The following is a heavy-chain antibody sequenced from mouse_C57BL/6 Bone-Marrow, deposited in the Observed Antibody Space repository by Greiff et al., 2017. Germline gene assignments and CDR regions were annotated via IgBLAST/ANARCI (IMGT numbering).Heavy chain of an antibody. CDR2: IYPGDGDT. CDR1: GYAFSSYW. CDR3: AKSDDYDPAWFAY. Sequence: VQLQQSGAELVKPGASVKISCKASGYAFSSYWMNWVKQRPGKGLEWIGQIYPGDGDTNYNGKFKGKATLTADKSSSTAYMQLSGLTSEDSAVYFCAKSDDYDPAWFAYWGQGTLVTVSA. V-gene: IGHV1-80*01. J-gene: IGHJ3*01. D-gene: IGHD2-4*01.